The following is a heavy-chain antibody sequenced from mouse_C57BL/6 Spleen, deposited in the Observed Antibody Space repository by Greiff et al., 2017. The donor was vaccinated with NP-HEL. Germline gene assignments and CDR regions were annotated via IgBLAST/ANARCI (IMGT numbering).Heavy chain of an antibody. V-gene: IGHV1-64*01. CDR1: GYTFTSYW. CDR2: IHPNSGST. CDR3: ARRDYHFDY. J-gene: IGHJ2*01. D-gene: IGHD2-4*01. Sequence: QVQLQQPGAELVKPGASVKLSCKASGYTFTSYWMHWVKQRPGQGLEWIGMIHPNSGSTNYNVKFESKATLTVDKSSSTAYMQLSSLTSEGSAVYTGARRDYHFDYWGRGTTLTVCS.